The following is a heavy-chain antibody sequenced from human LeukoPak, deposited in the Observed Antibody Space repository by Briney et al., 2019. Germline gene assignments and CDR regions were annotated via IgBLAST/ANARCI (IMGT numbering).Heavy chain of an antibody. CDR3: AREVQYYYDSSGSTPFDY. CDR1: GYTFTSYY. V-gene: IGHV1-46*01. J-gene: IGHJ4*02. Sequence: ASVKVSCKAAGYTFTSYYMHWVRQAPGQGREGMGLINPSGGSTSYAQKFQGRVTMTRDTSTSTVYMELSSLRSEDTAVYYCAREVQYYYDSSGSTPFDYWGQGTLVTVSS. D-gene: IGHD3-22*01. CDR2: INPSGGST.